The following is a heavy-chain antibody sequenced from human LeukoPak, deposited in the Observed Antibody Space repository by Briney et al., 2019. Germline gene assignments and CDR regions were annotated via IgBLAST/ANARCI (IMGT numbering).Heavy chain of an antibody. CDR2: IIPIFGTA. J-gene: IGHJ4*02. D-gene: IGHD3-3*01. CDR3: ARGTPLFDFWSGYYADFDY. Sequence: SVKVSCKASGGTFSSYAISWVRQAPGQGLEWMGGIIPIFGTANYAQKFQGRVTITTDESTSTAYMELSSLRSEDTAVYYCARGTPLFDFWSGYYADFDYWGQGTLVTVSS. CDR1: GGTFSSYA. V-gene: IGHV1-69*05.